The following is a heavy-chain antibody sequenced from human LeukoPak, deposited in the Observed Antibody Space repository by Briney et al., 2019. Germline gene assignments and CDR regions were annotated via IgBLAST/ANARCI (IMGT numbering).Heavy chain of an antibody. CDR2: ISGSGGST. CDR1: GFTFSSYA. V-gene: IGHV3-23*01. D-gene: IGHD6-19*01. Sequence: AGASLRLSFAASGFTFSSYAMSWVRQAPGKGLEWVSAISGSGGSTYYADSVKGRFAISRDNSKNTLYLQMNGLRAEDTAVYYCANAAGYSSGWYWYHDYWGQGTLVTVSS. J-gene: IGHJ4*02. CDR3: ANAAGYSSGWYWYHDY.